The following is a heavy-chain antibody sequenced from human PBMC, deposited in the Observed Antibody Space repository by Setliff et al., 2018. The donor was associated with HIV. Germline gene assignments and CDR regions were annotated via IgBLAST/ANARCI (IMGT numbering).Heavy chain of an antibody. D-gene: IGHD2-8*01. V-gene: IGHV1-69*11. CDR2: IIPALGKP. CDR1: GYNFHSNA. CDR3: ARGVLDGLFDN. J-gene: IGHJ4*02. Sequence: SVKVSCKTSGYNFHSNAINWVRQAPGQGLEWMGSIIPALGKPNYAKRFQGRLTITTDESTTTGYMELNSLTYEETAAYYCARGVLDGLFDNWGPGTLVTVSS.